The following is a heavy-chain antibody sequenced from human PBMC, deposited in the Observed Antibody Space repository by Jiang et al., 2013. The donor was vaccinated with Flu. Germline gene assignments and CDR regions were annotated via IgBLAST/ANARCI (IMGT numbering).Heavy chain of an antibody. V-gene: IGHV4-39*01. J-gene: IGHJ4*02. D-gene: IGHD2-15*01. CDR2: IYYSGST. Sequence: LLKPSETLSLTCTVSGGSISSSSYYWGWIRQPPGKGLEWIGSIYYSGSTYYNPSLKSRVTISVDTSKNQFSLKLSSVTAADTAVYYCARRLVVVPPRFGFDYWGQGTLVT. CDR3: ARRLVVVPPRFGFDY. CDR1: GGSISSSSYY.